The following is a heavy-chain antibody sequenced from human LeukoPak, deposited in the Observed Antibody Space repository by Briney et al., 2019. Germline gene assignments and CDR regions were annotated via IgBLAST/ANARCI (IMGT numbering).Heavy chain of an antibody. J-gene: IGHJ4*02. CDR1: GDTVSSNSAA. V-gene: IGHV6-1*01. CDR3: ARTYSGSWYGVDY. Sequence: SQTLSLTCAFSGDTVSSNSAAWNWIRQSPSRGLEWLGRTYYRSNWYNDYALFVKSRVTIIPDTSKNQFSLQLNSVTPEDTAVYYCARTYSGSWYGVDYWGQGTLVTVSS. CDR2: TYYRSNWYN. D-gene: IGHD6-13*01.